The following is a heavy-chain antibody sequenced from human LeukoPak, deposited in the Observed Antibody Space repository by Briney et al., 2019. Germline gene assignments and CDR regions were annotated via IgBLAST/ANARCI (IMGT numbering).Heavy chain of an antibody. D-gene: IGHD1-7*01. CDR2: ISSNGGST. CDR3: ARVPSPYNWNYLLDY. CDR1: GFTFSSYA. J-gene: IGHJ4*02. V-gene: IGHV3-64*01. Sequence: PGGSLRLSCAASGFTFSSYAMHWVRQAPGKGLEYVSAISSNGGSTYYANSVKGRFTISRDNSKNTLYLQMGSLRAEDMAVYYCARVPSPYNWNYLLDYWGQGTLVTVSS.